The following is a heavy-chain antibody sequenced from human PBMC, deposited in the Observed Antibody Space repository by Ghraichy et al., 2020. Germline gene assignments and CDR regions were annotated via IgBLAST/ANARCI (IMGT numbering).Heavy chain of an antibody. V-gene: IGHV4-31*03. Sequence: TLSLTCTVSGGSISSGGYYWSWIRQHPGKGLEWIGYIYYSGSTYYNPSLKSRVTISVDPSKNQFSLKLSSVTAADTAVYYCARAGDQNYDFWSGYYSYYYYGMDVWGQGTTVTVSS. CDR1: GGSISSGGYY. J-gene: IGHJ6*02. CDR2: IYYSGST. CDR3: ARAGDQNYDFWSGYYSYYYYGMDV. D-gene: IGHD3-3*01.